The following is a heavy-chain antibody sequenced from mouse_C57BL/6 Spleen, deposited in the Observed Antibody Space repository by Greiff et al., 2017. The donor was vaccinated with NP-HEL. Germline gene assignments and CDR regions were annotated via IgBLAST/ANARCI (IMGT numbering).Heavy chain of an antibody. CDR2: INPSTGGT. D-gene: IGHD3-2*02. J-gene: IGHJ3*01. V-gene: IGHV1-42*01. CDR3: ARSSGWFAY. CDR1: GYSFTGYY. Sequence: VQLQQSGPELVKPGAPVKISCKASGYSFTGYYMNWVKQSPEKSLEWIGEINPSTGGTTYNQKFKAKATLTVDKYSSTAYMQLKSLTSEDSAVYYCARSSGWFAYWGQGTLVTVSA.